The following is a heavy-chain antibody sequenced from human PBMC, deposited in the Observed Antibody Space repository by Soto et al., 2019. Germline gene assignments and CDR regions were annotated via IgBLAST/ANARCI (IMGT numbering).Heavy chain of an antibody. V-gene: IGHV1-8*01. D-gene: IGHD6-19*01. CDR3: AYSASSGWYAYFDY. CDR1: GYTFTSYD. CDR2: MNPNSGNT. Sequence: GASVKVSCKASGYTFTSYDSNWLRKAIGQGLEWMGWMNPNSGNTAYAQKFQGRVTMTRNTSISTAYMELSSLKASDTATYYCAYSASSGWYAYFDYWGQGTLVTVSS. J-gene: IGHJ4*02.